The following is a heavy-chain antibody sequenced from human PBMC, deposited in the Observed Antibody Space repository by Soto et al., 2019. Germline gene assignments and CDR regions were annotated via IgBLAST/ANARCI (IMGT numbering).Heavy chain of an antibody. D-gene: IGHD5-18*01. CDR3: ANNPYVDTAMVTNY. CDR1: GFTFRSYA. J-gene: IGHJ4*02. Sequence: PXGALRLPCAASGFTFRSYAMSWVRQAPGKGLEWVSAISGSGGSTYYADSVKGRFTISRDNSKNTLYLQMNSLRAEDTAVYYCANNPYVDTAMVTNYWGQGTPVTVYS. CDR2: ISGSGGST. V-gene: IGHV3-23*01.